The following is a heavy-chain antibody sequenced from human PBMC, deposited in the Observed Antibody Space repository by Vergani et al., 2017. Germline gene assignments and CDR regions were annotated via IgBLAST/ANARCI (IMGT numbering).Heavy chain of an antibody. CDR1: EYIFSNFW. CDR2: IYPGDSEV. V-gene: IGHV5-51*01. CDR3: ASGGHGSENGGALQL. J-gene: IGHJ3*01. D-gene: IGHD3-10*01. Sequence: VQLVQSGAEVRKPGASVTVSCTASEYIFSNFWIGWVRQRPGRGLEWMGIIYPGDSEVKSNPTFRGQVIFSVDTSVNTAYLQWRSLQASDTATYFCASGGHGSENGGALQLWGQGTNITVSS.